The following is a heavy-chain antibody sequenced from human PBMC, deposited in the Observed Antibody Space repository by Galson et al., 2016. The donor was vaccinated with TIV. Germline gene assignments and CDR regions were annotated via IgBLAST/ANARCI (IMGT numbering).Heavy chain of an antibody. D-gene: IGHD5-12*01. CDR2: IKDDGSER. Sequence: SLRLSCAASGFEFFRYWMNWVRQAPGKGLEWVANIKDDGSERDYVASVKGRFTISRDNANSSVYLQMNSLRAEDTAVYFCARGYSGYDPIPFHWGQGTLVTVST. J-gene: IGHJ4*02. V-gene: IGHV3-7*04. CDR3: ARGYSGYDPIPFH. CDR1: GFEFFRYW.